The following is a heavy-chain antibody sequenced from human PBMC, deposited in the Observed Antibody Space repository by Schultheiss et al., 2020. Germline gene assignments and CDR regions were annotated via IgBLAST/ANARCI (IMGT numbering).Heavy chain of an antibody. CDR3: ARSGGVVRRLVGSGWFDP. CDR1: GFTFSSYA. D-gene: IGHD3-10*01. CDR2: ISYDGSNK. Sequence: GGSLRLSCAASGFTFSSYAMSWVRQAPGKGLEWVAVISYDGSNKYYADSVKGRFTISRDNSKNTLYLQMNSLRAEDTAVYYCARSGGVVRRLVGSGWFDPWGQGTLVTVSS. V-gene: IGHV3-30-3*01. J-gene: IGHJ5*02.